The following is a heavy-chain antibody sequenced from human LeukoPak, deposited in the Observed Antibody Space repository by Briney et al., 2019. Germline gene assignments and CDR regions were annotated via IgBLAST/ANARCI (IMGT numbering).Heavy chain of an antibody. J-gene: IGHJ4*02. D-gene: IGHD3-9*01. CDR3: AGAPLTGYYNPLNY. V-gene: IGHV3-66*01. CDR2: IYTGGST. Sequence: PGGSLRLSCAVSGFSVSSNYMSWVRQAPGQGLEWVSVIYTGGSTYYADSVKGRFTISTDNSKNMLFLQMNSLRAEDTAVYYCAGAPLTGYYNPLNYWGQGTLVTVSS. CDR1: GFSVSSNY.